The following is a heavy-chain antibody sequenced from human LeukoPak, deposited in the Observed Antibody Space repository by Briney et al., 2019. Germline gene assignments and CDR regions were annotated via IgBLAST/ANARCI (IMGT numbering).Heavy chain of an antibody. J-gene: IGHJ6*03. D-gene: IGHD1-1*01. CDR1: GFTFSSNY. Sequence: PGGSLRLSCAASGFTFSSNYMSWVRQAPGKGLEWVSVIYSGGSTYYADSVKGRFTISRDNSKNTLYLQMGSLRAEDMAVYYCARGRPGIDYYYMDVWGKGTTVTVSS. CDR3: ARGRPGIDYYYMDV. CDR2: IYSGGST. V-gene: IGHV3-53*05.